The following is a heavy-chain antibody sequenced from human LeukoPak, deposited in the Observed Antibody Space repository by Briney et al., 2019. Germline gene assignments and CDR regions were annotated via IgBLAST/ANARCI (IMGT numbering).Heavy chain of an antibody. J-gene: IGHJ4*02. Sequence: GASVKVPCKASGYTFTSYAMHWVRQAPGQRLEWMGWINAGNGNTKYSQKFQGRVTITRDTSASTAYMELSSLRSEDTAVYYCAREAGYDSSGYYSPTLGYWGQGTLVTVSS. D-gene: IGHD3-22*01. V-gene: IGHV1-3*01. CDR3: AREAGYDSSGYYSPTLGY. CDR1: GYTFTSYA. CDR2: INAGNGNT.